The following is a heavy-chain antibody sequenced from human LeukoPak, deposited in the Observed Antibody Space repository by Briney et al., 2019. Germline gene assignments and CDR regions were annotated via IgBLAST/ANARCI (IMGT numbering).Heavy chain of an antibody. D-gene: IGHD4-23*01. J-gene: IGHJ4*02. CDR2: IYYDGTNR. Sequence: SCKASGYTFTSYYMHWVRQAPGKGLEWVTLIYYDGTNRYYADSVKGRFTVSRDNSNNTVYLQMNSLRVEDTAVYYCAGQTTVATDFWGQGTLVTVSS. V-gene: IGHV3-33*01. CDR1: GYTFTSYY. CDR3: AGQTTVATDF.